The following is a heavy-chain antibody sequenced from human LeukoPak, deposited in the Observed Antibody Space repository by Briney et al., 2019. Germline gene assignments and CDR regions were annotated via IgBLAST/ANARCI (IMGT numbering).Heavy chain of an antibody. CDR3: ARNRDGYNSFDY. CDR2: IYYSGSS. J-gene: IGHJ4*02. Sequence: PSETLSLTCTVSGGSINNGGYYWSWIRQHPGKGLEWIGYIYYSGSSYYNPSLRSRVTISVDTSKNHFSLKLSSVTAADTAVYYCARNRDGYNSFDYWGQGTTVTVSS. D-gene: IGHD5-24*01. CDR1: GGSINNGGYY. V-gene: IGHV4-31*03.